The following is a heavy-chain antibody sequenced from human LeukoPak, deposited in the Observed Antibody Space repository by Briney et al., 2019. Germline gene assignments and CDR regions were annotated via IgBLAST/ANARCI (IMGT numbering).Heavy chain of an antibody. CDR2: ISWNSGSI. CDR3: AKGDGGYSPSGMDV. D-gene: IGHD5-18*01. J-gene: IGHJ6*02. V-gene: IGHV3-9*01. Sequence: PGGSLRLSRAASGFTFDDYAMHWVRQAPGKGLEWVSGISWNSGSIGYADSVKGRFTISRDNAKNSLYLQMNSLRAEDTALYYCAKGDGGYSPSGMDVWGQGTTVTVSS. CDR1: GFTFDDYA.